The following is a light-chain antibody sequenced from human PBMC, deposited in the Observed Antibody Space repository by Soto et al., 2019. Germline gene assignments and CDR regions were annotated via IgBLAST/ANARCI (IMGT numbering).Light chain of an antibody. J-gene: IGKJ1*01. Sequence: DIQMTQSPSSLSASVEDRVIITCRASQSISNHLNWYQQKPGKAPKLLIFAASSLQSGVPSRFSGSRSGLDFTLTVSSLQPEDFATYYRQQSYGRPPTFGQGTKVEIK. CDR2: AAS. CDR3: QQSYGRPPT. V-gene: IGKV1-39*01. CDR1: QSISNH.